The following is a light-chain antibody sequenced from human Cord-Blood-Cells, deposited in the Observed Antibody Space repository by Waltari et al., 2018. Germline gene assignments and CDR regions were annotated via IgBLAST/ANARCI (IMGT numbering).Light chain of an antibody. Sequence: EIALTQSPATLSLSPGERATLSCRAPQSVSRYLAWYQQKPGQAPRLLIYDASNRATGIPARFSGSGSGTDFTLTISSLEPEDFAVYYCQQRSNWPRTFGGGTKVEIK. CDR1: QSVSRY. V-gene: IGKV3-11*01. CDR2: DAS. J-gene: IGKJ4*01. CDR3: QQRSNWPRT.